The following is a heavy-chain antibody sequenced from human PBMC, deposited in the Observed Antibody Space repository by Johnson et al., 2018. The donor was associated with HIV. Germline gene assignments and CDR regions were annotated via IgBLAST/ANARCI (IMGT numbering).Heavy chain of an antibody. CDR3: ARDGNAGYCTNGVCYSDAFDI. CDR2: IYSDGAT. CDR1: GFTVSSTY. Sequence: EQLVESGGGLVQPGGSLRLSCAASGFTVSSTYMSWVRQAPGKGLEWVSIIYSDGATYYADSIKGRFTISRDNSKNILYLQMNSLRAEDTAVDYCARDGNAGYCTNGVCYSDAFDIWGQGTMVTVSS. D-gene: IGHD2-8*01. J-gene: IGHJ3*02. V-gene: IGHV3-66*01.